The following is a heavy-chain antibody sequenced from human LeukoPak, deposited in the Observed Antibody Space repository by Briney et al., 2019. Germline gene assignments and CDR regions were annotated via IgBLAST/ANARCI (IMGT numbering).Heavy chain of an antibody. CDR1: GGTFSSYA. D-gene: IGHD1-26*01. J-gene: IGHJ4*02. Sequence: GASVKVSCKASGGTFSSYAISWVRQAPGQGLEWMGGIIPIFGTANYAQKFQGRVTMTEDTSTDTAYMELSSLRSEDTAVYYCATRDSGSYVDYWGQGTLVTVSS. CDR2: IIPIFGTA. V-gene: IGHV1-69*06. CDR3: ATRDSGSYVDY.